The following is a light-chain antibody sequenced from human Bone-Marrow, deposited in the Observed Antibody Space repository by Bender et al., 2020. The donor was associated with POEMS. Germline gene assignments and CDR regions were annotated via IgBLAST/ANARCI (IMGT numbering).Light chain of an antibody. J-gene: IGLJ3*02. CDR3: QSYDNSLGGWV. CDR1: NVGTQS. Sequence: SYVLTQPPSVSVAPGQTARITCGGNNVGTQSVNWYQQTSGQAPILVIHNDADRPSGLPERFSGSKSGTSASLAITGLQAEDEGDYYCQSYDNSLGGWVFGGGTKLTVL. V-gene: IGLV3-21*01. CDR2: NDA.